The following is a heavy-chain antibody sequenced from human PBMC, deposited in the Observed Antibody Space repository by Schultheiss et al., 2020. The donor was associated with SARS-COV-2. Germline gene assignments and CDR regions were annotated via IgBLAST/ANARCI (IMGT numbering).Heavy chain of an antibody. CDR2: ISSNGGST. D-gene: IGHD5-18*01. CDR1: GFTFSSYA. CDR3: ARGRRYSYGFSDY. V-gene: IGHV3-64*01. J-gene: IGHJ4*02. Sequence: GGSLRLSCAASGFTFSSYAMHWVRQAPGKGLEYVSAISSNGGSTYYANSVKGRFTISRDNSKNTLYLQMGSLRAEDMAVYYCARGRRYSYGFSDYWGQGILVTVAS.